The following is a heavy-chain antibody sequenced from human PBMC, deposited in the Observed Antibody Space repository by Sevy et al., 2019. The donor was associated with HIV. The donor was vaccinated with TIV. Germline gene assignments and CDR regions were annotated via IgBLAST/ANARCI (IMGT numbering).Heavy chain of an antibody. CDR1: GFSFNSYW. V-gene: IGHV3-74*03. CDR2: INSDGTYT. Sequence: GGSLRLSCAASGFSFNSYWMHWVRQVPGKGLVWLSRINSDGTYTKYGDSAKGRFTISRDNAKNRLYLQMDSLRAEDTAVYYCARDKVEGGTMVQDNDYWGQGTLVTVSS. CDR3: ARDKVEGGTMVQDNDY. J-gene: IGHJ4*02. D-gene: IGHD3-10*01.